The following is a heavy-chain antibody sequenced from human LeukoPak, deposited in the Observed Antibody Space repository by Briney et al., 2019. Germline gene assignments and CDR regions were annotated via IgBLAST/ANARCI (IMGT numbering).Heavy chain of an antibody. CDR3: ARHYYYGSGSYPIDY. CDR1: GGSISSYY. D-gene: IGHD3-10*01. Sequence: SETLSLTCTVSGGSISSYYWSWIRQPPGKGLEWIGYFYYSGSTNYNPSLKSRVTISVDTSKNQFSLKLSSVTAADTAVYYCARHYYYGSGSYPIDYWGQGTLVTVSS. J-gene: IGHJ4*02. V-gene: IGHV4-59*08. CDR2: FYYSGST.